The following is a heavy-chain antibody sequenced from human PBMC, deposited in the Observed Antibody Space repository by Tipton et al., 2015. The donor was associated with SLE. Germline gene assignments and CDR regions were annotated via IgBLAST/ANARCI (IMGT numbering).Heavy chain of an antibody. D-gene: IGHD6-19*01. Sequence: TLSLTCTVSGGSISSYYWSWIRQPPGKGLEWIGYIYYSGSTYYTPSLKSRVTISVDTSLNQFSLRLTSVTAADTAVYYCASQMYSSGWYFDYWGQGTLVTVSS. J-gene: IGHJ4*02. CDR3: ASQMYSSGWYFDY. V-gene: IGHV4-59*12. CDR2: IYYSGST. CDR1: GGSISSYY.